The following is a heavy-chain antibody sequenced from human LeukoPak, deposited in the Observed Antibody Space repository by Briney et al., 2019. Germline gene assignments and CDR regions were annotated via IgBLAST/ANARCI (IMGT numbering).Heavy chain of an antibody. D-gene: IGHD3-9*01. CDR3: QLRYFDDAFDI. CDR1: GFTFRNCA. J-gene: IGHJ3*02. Sequence: GSLRLSCAASGFTFRNCAMSWVRQAPGKGLEWIGEINHSGSTNYNPSLKSRVTISVDTSKNQFSLKLSSVTAADTAVYYGQLRYFDDAFDIWGQGTMVTVSS. CDR2: INHSGST. V-gene: IGHV4-34*08.